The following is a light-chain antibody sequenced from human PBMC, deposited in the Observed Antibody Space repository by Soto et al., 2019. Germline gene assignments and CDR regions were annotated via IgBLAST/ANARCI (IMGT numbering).Light chain of an antibody. CDR3: SSYTSSSTPYV. CDR1: SSDVGGYNY. J-gene: IGLJ1*01. CDR2: EVS. Sequence: QSALTQPASVSGSPGQSINISGTGTSSDVGGYNYVSWYQQHPGKAPKLMIYEVSNRPSGVSKRFSGSKSGNTASLTISGLQAEDEADYYCSSYTSSSTPYVFGTGTKLTVL. V-gene: IGLV2-14*01.